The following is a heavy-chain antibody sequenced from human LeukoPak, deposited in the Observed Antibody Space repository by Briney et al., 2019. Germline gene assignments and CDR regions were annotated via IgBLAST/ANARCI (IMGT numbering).Heavy chain of an antibody. D-gene: IGHD2-2*01. CDR1: GFPFSSYW. V-gene: IGHV3-74*01. Sequence: GGSLRLSCAASGFPFSSYWMHWVRQAPGRGLVWVSRIIGDGSGTNYADSVKGRFTISRDNAKNTLYLQMNSLRAEDTAVYYCARGRSTNFLDVWGQGTTVTVSS. J-gene: IGHJ6*02. CDR2: IIGDGSGT. CDR3: ARGRSTNFLDV.